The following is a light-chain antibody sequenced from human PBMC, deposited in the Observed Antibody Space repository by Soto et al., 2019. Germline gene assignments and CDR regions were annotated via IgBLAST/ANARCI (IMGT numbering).Light chain of an antibody. J-gene: IGKJ1*01. CDR3: QQYSSPRT. Sequence: EIVLTQSPGTLSLSPGERATLSCRASQSVSSNHLAWYQQKPGQAPRLLIYGGSGRATGIPARFSGSASATDFTLTITRLEHEDFAMYCCQQYSSPRTFGQGTKVDIK. CDR2: GGS. CDR1: QSVSSNH. V-gene: IGKV3-20*01.